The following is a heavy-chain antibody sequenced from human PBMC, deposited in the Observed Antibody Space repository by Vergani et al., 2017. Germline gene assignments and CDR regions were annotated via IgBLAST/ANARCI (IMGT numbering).Heavy chain of an antibody. CDR2: ISPDGSAT. CDR1: GFSLSRFW. D-gene: IGHD5-12*01. J-gene: IGHJ6*02. V-gene: IGHV3-7*03. CDR3: ARDRVDIVATTTYYYYYYGMDV. Sequence: EVQLVESGGGLVQPGGSLRLSCAASGFSLSRFWMSWVRQAPEKGLEWVAHISPDGSATSYVDSVKGRFTISRDNTKNSLSLQMNSLRAEDTAVYYCARDRVDIVATTTYYYYYYGMDVWGQGTTVTVSS.